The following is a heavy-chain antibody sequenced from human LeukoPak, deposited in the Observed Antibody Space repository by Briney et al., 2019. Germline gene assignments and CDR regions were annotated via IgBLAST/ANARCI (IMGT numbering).Heavy chain of an antibody. D-gene: IGHD3-9*01. CDR1: GFTVSSNY. V-gene: IGHV3-30-3*01. J-gene: IGHJ3*02. CDR2: ISNDGHFK. CDR3: ARETRLPHNDILINRRAFDI. Sequence: GGSLRLSCAASGFTVSSNYMNWVRQAPGKGLEWVAVISNDGHFKYYADSVKGRLTISRDNSKSTLFLQMNSLTIEDTAVYYCARETRLPHNDILINRRAFDIWGQGTILTVSS.